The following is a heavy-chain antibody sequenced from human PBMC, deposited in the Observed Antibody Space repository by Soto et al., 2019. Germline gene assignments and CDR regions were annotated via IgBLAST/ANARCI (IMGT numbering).Heavy chain of an antibody. CDR3: ATEGPPSVVTATGFQF. V-gene: IGHV4-4*07. CDR2: IYSSGRT. CDR1: GDSISSYS. D-gene: IGHD2-21*02. Sequence: QVQLQESGPGLVKPLETLSLTCTVSGDSISSYSWTWIRQPAGKGLEWIGGIYSSGRTHYTPSLNRRTNFSVDTYKNQSSLKQTSVSAADTAVYFCATEGPPSVVTATGFQFWGQGTPVTVSS. J-gene: IGHJ4*02.